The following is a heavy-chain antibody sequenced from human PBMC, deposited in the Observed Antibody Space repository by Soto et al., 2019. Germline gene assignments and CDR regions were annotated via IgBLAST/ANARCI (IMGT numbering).Heavy chain of an antibody. CDR1: GGSLSRVGYY. CDR3: AIDKQIQILLRAFHX. V-gene: IGHV4-31*03. CDR2: IYYSGSS. J-gene: IGHJ3*01. Sequence: SDTLSLTSTVSGGSLSRVGYYWSGIRQHAGKGLEWMGDIYYSGSSYYGSSLKRRVTISVDMSQNQFSLNLNSVTAADTAVYYCAIDKQIQILLRAFHXWGQGTMLTVS. D-gene: IGHD5-18*01.